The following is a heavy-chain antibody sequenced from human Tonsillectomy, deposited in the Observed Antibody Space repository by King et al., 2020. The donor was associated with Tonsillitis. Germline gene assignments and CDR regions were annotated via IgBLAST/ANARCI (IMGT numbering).Heavy chain of an antibody. V-gene: IGHV3-21*01. Sequence: VQLVESGGGLVKPGGSLRLSCAASGFTFSNYNMNWVRQAPGKGLEGVSSIISSSSYIYYADSLKGRFTISRDNAKNSLYLQMNSLRAEDTAVYYCARDDADSSSDAFDIWGQGTMVTVSS. CDR3: ARDDADSSSDAFDI. CDR2: IISSSSYI. J-gene: IGHJ3*02. D-gene: IGHD2-15*01. CDR1: GFTFSNYN.